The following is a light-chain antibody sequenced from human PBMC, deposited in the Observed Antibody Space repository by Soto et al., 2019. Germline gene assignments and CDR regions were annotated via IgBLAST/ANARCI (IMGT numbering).Light chain of an antibody. V-gene: IGLV1-51*01. CDR1: SSNIGNNY. Sequence: QSVLTQSPSVSAAPGQKVTISCSGSSSNIGNNYVSWYQQLPGTAPKLLIYDNNMRPSGIPDRFSGSKSGTSATLGITGLQTGDEADYHCGTWDSSLSAAVFGGGTQLTVL. CDR3: GTWDSSLSAAV. J-gene: IGLJ7*01. CDR2: DNN.